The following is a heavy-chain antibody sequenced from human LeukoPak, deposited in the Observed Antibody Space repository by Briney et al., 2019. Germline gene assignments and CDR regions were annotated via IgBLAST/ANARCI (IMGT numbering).Heavy chain of an antibody. CDR3: ARGGSDIVVAYGID. V-gene: IGHV3-30*03. CDR2: ISYDGSNK. J-gene: IGHJ4*02. Sequence: PGGSLRLSCAASGFTFSSYGMHWVRQAPGKGLEWVAVISYDGSNKYYADSVKGRFTISRDNSKNTLYLQMNSLRAEDTAVYYCARGGSDIVVAYGIDWGQGTLVTVSS. D-gene: IGHD2-2*01. CDR1: GFTFSSYG.